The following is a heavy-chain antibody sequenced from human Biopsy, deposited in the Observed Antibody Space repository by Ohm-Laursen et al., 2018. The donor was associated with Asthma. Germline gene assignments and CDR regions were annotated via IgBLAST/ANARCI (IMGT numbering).Heavy chain of an antibody. Sequence: GASVKASCKASGYTFNSAGITWVRQAPGQGIEWMGWISVYNGNTKVAQKLQDRVTMITDTSTGTAYKELRSLRSDDTAVYFCARAVDYSHYYGIDVWGQGTTVTVS. CDR3: ARAVDYSHYYGIDV. J-gene: IGHJ6*02. V-gene: IGHV1-18*01. D-gene: IGHD3-10*01. CDR2: ISVYNGNT. CDR1: GYTFNSAG.